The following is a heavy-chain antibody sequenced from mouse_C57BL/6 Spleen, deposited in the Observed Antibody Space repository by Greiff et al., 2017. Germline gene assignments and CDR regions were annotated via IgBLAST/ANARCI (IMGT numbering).Heavy chain of an antibody. CDR3: AREGDYGDGYYFDY. D-gene: IGHD2-4*01. J-gene: IGHJ2*01. CDR2: IDPNSGGT. V-gene: IGHV1-72*01. CDR1: GYTFTSYW. Sequence: QVQLKQSGAELVKPGASVKLSCKASGYTFTSYWMHWVKQRPGRGLEWIGRIDPNSGGTKYNEKFKSKARLTVDKPSSTAYMQLRSLTSEDSAVYYCAREGDYGDGYYFDYWGQGTTLTVSS.